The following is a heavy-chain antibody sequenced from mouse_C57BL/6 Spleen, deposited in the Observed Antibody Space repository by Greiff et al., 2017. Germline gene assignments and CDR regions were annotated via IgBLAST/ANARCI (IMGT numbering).Heavy chain of an antibody. Sequence: QVQLQQPGTELVKPGASVKLSCKASGYTFTSYWMHWVKQRPGQGLEWIGNINPSNGGTNYNEKFKSKATLTVDKSSSTAYMQRSSLTSEDSAVYCCARRAYGSSGPMDYWGQGTSVTVSS. CDR2: INPSNGGT. D-gene: IGHD1-1*01. J-gene: IGHJ4*01. CDR3: ARRAYGSSGPMDY. CDR1: GYTFTSYW. V-gene: IGHV1-53*01.